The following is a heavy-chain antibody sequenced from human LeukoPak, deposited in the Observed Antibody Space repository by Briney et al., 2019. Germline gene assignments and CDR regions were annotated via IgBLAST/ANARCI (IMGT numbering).Heavy chain of an antibody. Sequence: SETLSLTCSVSGVSISSLTWIRQSPGRGLEWIGYIYDSGTTNYNPALKSRLTMSVDRSRKQLSLKLKSVTAADTAVYYCARDGPTTNFDYWGQGTLVTVSS. CDR3: ARDGPTTNFDY. V-gene: IGHV4-59*12. D-gene: IGHD4-17*01. CDR1: GVSISS. J-gene: IGHJ4*02. CDR2: IYDSGTT.